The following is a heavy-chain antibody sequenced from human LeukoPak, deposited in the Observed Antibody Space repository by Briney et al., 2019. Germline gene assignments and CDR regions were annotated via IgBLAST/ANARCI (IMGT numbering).Heavy chain of an antibody. CDR1: GGSISSYY. D-gene: IGHD1-26*01. Sequence: SETLSLTCTVSGGSISSYYWSWIRQPPGKGLEWIGYIYYSGSTNYNPSLKSRATISVDTSKNQFSLKLSSVTAADTAVYYCARGPGVGATFFDYWGQGTLVTVSS. CDR3: ARGPGVGATFFDY. V-gene: IGHV4-59*08. J-gene: IGHJ4*02. CDR2: IYYSGST.